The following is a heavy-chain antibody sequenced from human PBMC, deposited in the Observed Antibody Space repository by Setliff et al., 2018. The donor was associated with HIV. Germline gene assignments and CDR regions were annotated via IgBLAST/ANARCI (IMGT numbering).Heavy chain of an antibody. D-gene: IGHD5-18*01. CDR3: ASIELAAMVPVDY. Sequence: GGSLRLSCAASGFTFSSYWMHWVRQAPGKGLEWVANIKQDGSEKYYVDSVKGRFTISRDNAKNSLYLQMNSLRAEDTAVYYCASIELAAMVPVDYWGQGTLVTVSS. CDR2: IKQDGSEK. J-gene: IGHJ4*02. V-gene: IGHV3-7*02. CDR1: GFTFSSYW.